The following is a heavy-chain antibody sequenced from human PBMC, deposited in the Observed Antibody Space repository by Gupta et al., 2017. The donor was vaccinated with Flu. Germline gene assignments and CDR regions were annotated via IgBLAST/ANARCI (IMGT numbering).Heavy chain of an antibody. V-gene: IGHV4-34*01. CDR1: GGSFSGYY. Sequence: QVQLQQWGAGLLKPSETLSLTCAVYGGSFSGYYWSWIRQPPGKGLEWIGEINHSGSTNYNPSLKSRVTISVDTSKNQFSLKLSSVTAADTAVYYCARVAAAGKNYYYGMDVWGQGTTVTVSS. CDR2: INHSGST. D-gene: IGHD6-13*01. J-gene: IGHJ6*02. CDR3: ARVAAAGKNYYYGMDV.